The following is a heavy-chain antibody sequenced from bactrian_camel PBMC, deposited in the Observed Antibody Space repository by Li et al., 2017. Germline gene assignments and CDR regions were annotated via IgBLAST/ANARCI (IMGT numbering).Heavy chain of an antibody. CDR1: GDTASSTC. CDR2: ISRRSGAT. D-gene: IGHD1*01. Sequence: HVQLVESGGGSVQAGGSLRLSCAASGDTASSTCMGWFRQPPGKEREWVAGISRRSGATSYAASVKGQYTISQDNAKNTLYLQMSRLKPEDTATYYCAAAVGPLACFGYEYKYWGQGTQVTVS. V-gene: IGHV3-3*01. J-gene: IGHJ4*01. CDR3: AAAVGPLACFGYEYKY.